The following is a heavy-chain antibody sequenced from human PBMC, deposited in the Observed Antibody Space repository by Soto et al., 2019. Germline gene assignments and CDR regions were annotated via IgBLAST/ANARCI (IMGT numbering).Heavy chain of an antibody. V-gene: IGHV3-21*01. D-gene: IGHD2-2*01. CDR1: GFAFNNYG. J-gene: IGHJ4*02. CDR2: ISKSDYT. Sequence: GGSLRLSCTVSGFAFNNYGINWVRQAPGKGLVWVSSISKSDYTYYSDSVKGRFAISRDNAKSSVSLQMNTLRVEDTAVYYCARDDSIIIPAVSDFWGQGTLVTVSS. CDR3: ARDDSIIIPAVSDF.